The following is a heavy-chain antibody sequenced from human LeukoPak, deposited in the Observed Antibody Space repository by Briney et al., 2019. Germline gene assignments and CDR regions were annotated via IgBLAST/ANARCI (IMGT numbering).Heavy chain of an antibody. CDR2: INHSGST. CDR1: GGSFSGYY. CDR3: ARPRGGGYFDY. V-gene: IGHV4-34*01. D-gene: IGHD3-16*01. Sequence: SETLSLTCAVYGGSFSGYYWSWIRQPPGKGLEWIGEINHSGSTNYNPSLKSRVTISVDTSKNRFSLKLSSVTAADTAVYYCARPRGGGYFDYWGQGTLVTVSS. J-gene: IGHJ4*02.